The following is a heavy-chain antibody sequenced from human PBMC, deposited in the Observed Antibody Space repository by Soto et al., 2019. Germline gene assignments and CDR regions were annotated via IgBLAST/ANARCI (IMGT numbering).Heavy chain of an antibody. J-gene: IGHJ6*03. CDR3: ARSYLRYCSGGSCYSYYYYYMDV. V-gene: IGHV4-59*01. CDR2: IYYSGST. Sequence: SETLSLTCTVSGGSISSYYWSWIRQPPGKGLEWIGYIYYSGSTNYNPSQKSRDTKSVDTSKNQFSLKLSSVTAADTAVYYCARSYLRYCSGGSCYSYYYYYMDVWGKGTTVTVSS. D-gene: IGHD2-15*01. CDR1: GGSISSYY.